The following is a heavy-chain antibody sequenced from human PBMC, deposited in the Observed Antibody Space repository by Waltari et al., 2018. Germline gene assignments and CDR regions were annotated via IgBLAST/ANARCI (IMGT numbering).Heavy chain of an antibody. CDR1: GFTVSSNY. CDR2: IYSGGST. D-gene: IGHD3-16*01. V-gene: IGHV3-53*02. J-gene: IGHJ4*02. Sequence: EVQLVETGGGLIQPGGSLRLSCAASGFTVSSNYMSWVRQAPGKGLEVVSVIYSGGSTYYSESVKGRFTISRDNSKNTLYLQMNSLRAEDTAVYYCASSPWGSFDYWGQGTLVTVSS. CDR3: ASSPWGSFDY.